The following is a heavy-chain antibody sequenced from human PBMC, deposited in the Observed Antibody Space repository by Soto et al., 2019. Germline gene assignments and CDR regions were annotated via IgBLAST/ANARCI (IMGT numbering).Heavy chain of an antibody. J-gene: IGHJ6*02. CDR2: ISGYSGYT. Sequence: ASVKVSCKALGYTFTNYGINWVRQAPGQGLEWMGWISGYSGYTNYAEKLQGRVTVTKDTSTSTAYLDLRSLRSDDTAVYYCARHRGSVATARYYNYGNEVCGEGTTVTV. V-gene: IGHV1-18*01. CDR1: GYTFTNYG. D-gene: IGHD5-12*01. CDR3: ARHRGSVATARYYNYGNEV.